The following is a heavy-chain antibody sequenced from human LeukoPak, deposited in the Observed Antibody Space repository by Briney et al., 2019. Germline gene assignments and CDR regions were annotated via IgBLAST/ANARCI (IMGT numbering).Heavy chain of an antibody. D-gene: IGHD5-18*01. CDR3: ARRIQPKNWFDP. Sequence: ASVKVSCKASGYTFTSYGISWVRQAPGQGLEWMGWISAYNGNTNYAQKLQGRVTMTTDTSTSTAYMELRGLRSDDTAVYYCARRIQPKNWFDPWGQGTLVTVSS. J-gene: IGHJ5*02. CDR1: GYTFTSYG. V-gene: IGHV1-18*01. CDR2: ISAYNGNT.